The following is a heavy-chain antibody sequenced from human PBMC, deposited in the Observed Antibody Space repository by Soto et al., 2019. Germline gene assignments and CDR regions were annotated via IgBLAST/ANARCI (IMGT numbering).Heavy chain of an antibody. CDR1: GXXXTXXX. CDR2: ITPFSGDV. D-gene: IGHD1-26*01. Sequence: QMXXVXSXAEXXXTGXTVTVSCQXXGXXXTXXXXXXXRQAPGQALEWMGWITPFSGDVHYAQKFQERVTITRDRSXXXXXXXXXXXXXXDTAMYYCATGGAGSGPFTWELPDHWGQGSLVTVXS. V-gene: IGHV1-45*01. CDR3: ATGGAGSGPFTWELPDH. J-gene: IGHJ4*02.